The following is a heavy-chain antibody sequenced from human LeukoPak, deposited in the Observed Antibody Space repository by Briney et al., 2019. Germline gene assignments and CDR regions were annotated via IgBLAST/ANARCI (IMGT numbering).Heavy chain of an antibody. J-gene: IGHJ4*02. Sequence: SQTLSLTCTVSGGSISSGGYYWSWIRQHPGKGLEWIGYIYYSGSTYYNPSHKSRVTISVDTSKNQFSLKLSSVTAADTAVYYCASSTVTTRYLHVYNDYWGQGTLVTVSS. D-gene: IGHD4-17*01. CDR3: ASSTVTTRYLHVYNDY. CDR1: GGSISSGGYY. CDR2: IYYSGST. V-gene: IGHV4-31*03.